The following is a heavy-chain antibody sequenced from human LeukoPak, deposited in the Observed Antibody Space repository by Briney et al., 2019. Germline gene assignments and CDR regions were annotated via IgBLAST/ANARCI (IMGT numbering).Heavy chain of an antibody. J-gene: IGHJ6*03. CDR3: ARRNHYYYYYMDV. CDR2: IYYSGST. D-gene: IGHD1-14*01. CDR1: GGSISSYY. Sequence: SETLSLSCTVSGGSISSYYWSWIRQPPGKGLEWIGYIYYSGSTNYNPSLKSRVTISVDTSKNQFSLKLSSVTAADTAVYYCARRNHYYYYYMDVWGKGTTVTVSS. V-gene: IGHV4-59*01.